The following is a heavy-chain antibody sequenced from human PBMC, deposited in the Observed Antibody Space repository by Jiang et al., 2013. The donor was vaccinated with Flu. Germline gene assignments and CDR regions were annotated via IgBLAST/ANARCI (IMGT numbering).Heavy chain of an antibody. Sequence: SISSSYWSWIRQAAGKGLEWIGRMDTSGSTNYNPSLKSRVTMSVDTSKNHFSLQLSSLTAADTAVYYCARGPSDSSGFYLDWYFDLWGRGTLVTVSS. CDR1: SISSSY. CDR2: MDTSGST. J-gene: IGHJ2*01. D-gene: IGHD3-22*01. V-gene: IGHV4-4*07. CDR3: ARGPSDSSGFYLDWYFDL.